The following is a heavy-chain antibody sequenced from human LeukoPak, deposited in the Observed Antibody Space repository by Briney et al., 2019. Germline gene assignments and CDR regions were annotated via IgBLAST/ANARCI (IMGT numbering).Heavy chain of an antibody. CDR3: ARDLCSSTSCYVYYYYYGMDV. D-gene: IGHD2-2*01. CDR2: IKQDGSEK. Sequence: GGSLRLSCAASGFTFSSYWMSWVRQAPRKGLEWVANIKQDGSEKYYVDSVKGRFTISRDNAKNSLYLQMNSLRAEDTAVYYCARDLCSSTSCYVYYYYYGMDVWGQGTTVTVSS. J-gene: IGHJ6*02. V-gene: IGHV3-7*01. CDR1: GFTFSSYW.